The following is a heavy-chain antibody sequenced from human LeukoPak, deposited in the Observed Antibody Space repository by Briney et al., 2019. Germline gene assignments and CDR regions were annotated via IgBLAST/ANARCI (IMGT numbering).Heavy chain of an antibody. J-gene: IGHJ4*02. D-gene: IGHD2-2*01. V-gene: IGHV3-48*01. CDR1: GFTFSSHS. CDR3: AREDCSSTSCRDY. Sequence: PGGSLRLSCAASGFTFSSHSMNWVRQAPGKGLEWVSYISSSSSTIYYADSVKGRFTISRDNAKNSLYLQMNSLRAEDTAVYYCAREDCSSTSCRDYWGQGTLVTVSS. CDR2: ISSSSSTI.